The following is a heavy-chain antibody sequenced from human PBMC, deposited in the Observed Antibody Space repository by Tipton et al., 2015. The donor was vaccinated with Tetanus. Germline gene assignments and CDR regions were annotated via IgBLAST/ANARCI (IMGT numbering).Heavy chain of an antibody. V-gene: IGHV3-11*01. J-gene: IGHJ6*02. CDR1: GFTFNDYY. CDR2: IANTGSSA. D-gene: IGHD6-6*01. Sequence: SLRLSCAPSGFTFNDYYMGWFRQAPGKGLEWVSYIANTGSSAFYADSVKGRFTISRDNAQQSLFLQMNNLGAEDTAVYYCARPSDKLRYYGMDVWGPGTVVTVSS. CDR3: ARPSDKLRYYGMDV.